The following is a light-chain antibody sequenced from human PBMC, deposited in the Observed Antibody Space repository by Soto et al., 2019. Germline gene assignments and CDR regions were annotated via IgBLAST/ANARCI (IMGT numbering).Light chain of an antibody. Sequence: EIVLTQSPGTLSLSPGERATLSCRASQSVSSSYLAWYRQKPGQAPRLLIYGASSRATGIPDRFSGSGSGTDFTLTISSLQSEDFAVYFCQQYYNSPTFGQGTKVDIK. V-gene: IGKV3-20*01. J-gene: IGKJ1*01. CDR2: GAS. CDR3: QQYYNSPT. CDR1: QSVSSSY.